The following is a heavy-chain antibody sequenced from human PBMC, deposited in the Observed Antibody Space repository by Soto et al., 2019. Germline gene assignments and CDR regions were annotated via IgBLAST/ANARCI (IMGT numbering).Heavy chain of an antibody. J-gene: IGHJ2*01. CDR2: ISGGGDAA. Sequence: EVQLLESGGGLVQPGGSLRLSCAGSGFTFINYAMNWVRQAPGKGLEWDSSISGGGDAAFFGDSGRGRFTISRDNSNNTVTLQVDSLGVGDTAVYYCARKILGSTTRPDYWYFDLWGRGTLVTVSS. D-gene: IGHD7-27*01. CDR1: GFTFINYA. CDR3: ARKILGSTTRPDYWYFDL. V-gene: IGHV3-23*01.